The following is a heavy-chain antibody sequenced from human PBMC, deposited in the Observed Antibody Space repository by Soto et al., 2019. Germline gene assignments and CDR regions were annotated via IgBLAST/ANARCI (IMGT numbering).Heavy chain of an antibody. D-gene: IGHD1-1*01. Sequence: QVQLQESGPGLVKPSETLSLTCTVSGGSIINYFWSWIRQPPGKGLEYIGLKYYSGTTDYNPSLKSRVTMSVDASKNQLSLKLSSVSAADTAVYYCAGKVKGGTWHFDYWGQGSPVTVTS. CDR3: AGKVKGGTWHFDY. CDR1: GGSIINYF. CDR2: KYYSGTT. V-gene: IGHV4-59*01. J-gene: IGHJ4*02.